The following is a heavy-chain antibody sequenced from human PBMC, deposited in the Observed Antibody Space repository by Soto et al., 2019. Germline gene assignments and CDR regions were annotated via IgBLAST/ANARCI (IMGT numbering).Heavy chain of an antibody. Sequence: PGGSLRLSCAASGFAFSSYWMSWVRQAPGKGLEWVANIKQDGSEKYYVDSVKGRFTISRDNAKNSLYLQMNSLRAEDTAVYYCSTGTIYFDYWGQGTLVTVSS. CDR3: STGTIYFDY. V-gene: IGHV3-7*01. J-gene: IGHJ4*02. CDR2: IKQDGSEK. D-gene: IGHD1-1*01. CDR1: GFAFSSYW.